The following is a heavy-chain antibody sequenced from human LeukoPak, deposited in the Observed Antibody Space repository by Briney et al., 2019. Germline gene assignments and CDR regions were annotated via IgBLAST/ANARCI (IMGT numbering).Heavy chain of an antibody. Sequence: PGGSLRLSCAASGFTFSSYEMNWVRQAPGKGLEWVSYISSSSSTIYYADSVKGRFTISRDSSKNTLYLQMNRLRAEDAAVYYCAKAPVTTCSGAYCYPFDYWGQGTLVTVSS. V-gene: IGHV3-48*03. CDR3: AKAPVTTCSGAYCYPFDY. D-gene: IGHD2-21*01. J-gene: IGHJ4*02. CDR2: ISSSSSTI. CDR1: GFTFSSYE.